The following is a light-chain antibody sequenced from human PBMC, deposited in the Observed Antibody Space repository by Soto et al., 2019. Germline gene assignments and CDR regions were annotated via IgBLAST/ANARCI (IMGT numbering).Light chain of an antibody. CDR1: QSVLYSSNNRNY. Sequence: IVMTQSPDSLAVSLGERATINCKSSQSVLYSSNNRNYLAWYQQKPGQAPKLLIYWASTRAPGVPDRTSGSGPGTDFTLTISSLQAEDVALYYCQQYYTTPPTFGGGTKVDIK. J-gene: IGKJ4*01. V-gene: IGKV4-1*01. CDR2: WAS. CDR3: QQYYTTPPT.